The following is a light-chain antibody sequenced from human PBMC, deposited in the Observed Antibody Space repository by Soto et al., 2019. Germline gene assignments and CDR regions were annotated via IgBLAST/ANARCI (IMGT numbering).Light chain of an antibody. Sequence: DIQMTQSPSTLSASVGDRVTITCRASQSISSWLAWYQQKPGKAPNLLIYKASSLESGVPSRFSGSGSGTLFTLTGSRLQPDDVAYYCYQQYDSYPCTFGGGTKVEIK. J-gene: IGKJ4*01. CDR1: QSISSW. CDR2: KAS. V-gene: IGKV1-5*03. CDR3: QQYDSYPCT.